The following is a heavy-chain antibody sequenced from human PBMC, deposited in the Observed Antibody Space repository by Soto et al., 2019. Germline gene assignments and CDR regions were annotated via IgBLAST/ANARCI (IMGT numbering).Heavy chain of an antibody. Sequence: EVQLVESGGGLVQPGGSLRLSCAASGFTFSSYSMNWVRQAPGKGLEWVSYISSSSSTIYYADSVKGRFTISRDNAKNSLYRQMNSLGAEDTAVYYCARDSRGLGIWGRWGEFYYMDVWGKGTTVTVSS. D-gene: IGHD3-16*01. J-gene: IGHJ6*03. CDR1: GFTFSSYS. CDR3: ARDSRGLGIWGRWGEFYYMDV. CDR2: ISSSSSTI. V-gene: IGHV3-48*01.